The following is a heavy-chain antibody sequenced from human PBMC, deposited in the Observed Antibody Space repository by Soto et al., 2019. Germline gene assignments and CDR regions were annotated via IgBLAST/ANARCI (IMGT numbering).Heavy chain of an antibody. Sequence: GGSLRLSCAASGFTFSSYAMHWVRQAPGKGLEWVAVISYDGSNKYYADSVKGRFTISRDNSKNTLYLQMNSLRAEDTAVYYCASSTIFGVVIISGAFDIWGQGTMVTVSS. CDR1: GFTFSSYA. V-gene: IGHV3-30*04. CDR3: ASSTIFGVVIISGAFDI. D-gene: IGHD3-3*01. CDR2: ISYDGSNK. J-gene: IGHJ3*02.